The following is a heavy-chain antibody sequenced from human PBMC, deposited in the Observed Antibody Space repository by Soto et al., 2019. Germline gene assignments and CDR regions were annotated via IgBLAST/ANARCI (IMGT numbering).Heavy chain of an antibody. D-gene: IGHD3-3*01. CDR1: GFTFDDYP. Sequence: EVQLVESGGDLVQPGRSLRLSCAASGFTFDDYPMQWVRQAPGKGLEWVSGISWNSGILGYADSVRDRFSISRENAKQSTYLQRNGLRPEVTSLYFCVKYRLTSSFGQVYYRFLLWGRGSIDTDPS. V-gene: IGHV3-9*01. CDR2: ISWNSGIL. J-gene: IGHJ3*01. CDR3: VKYRLTSSFGQVYYRFLL.